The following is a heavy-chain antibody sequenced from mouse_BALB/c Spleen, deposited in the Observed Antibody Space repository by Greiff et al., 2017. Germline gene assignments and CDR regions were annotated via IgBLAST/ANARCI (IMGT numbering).Heavy chain of an antibody. J-gene: IGHJ1*01. D-gene: IGHD1-1*01. V-gene: IGHV14-1*02. CDR3: ARNYHQGYFDV. CDR2: IDPENGNT. CDR1: GFNIKDYY. Sequence: EVKLQESGAELVRPGALVKLSCKASGFNIKDYYMHWVKQRPEQGLEWIGWIDPENGNTIYDPKFQGKASITADTSSNTAYLQLSSLTSEDTAVYYCARNYHQGYFDVWGAGTTVTVSS.